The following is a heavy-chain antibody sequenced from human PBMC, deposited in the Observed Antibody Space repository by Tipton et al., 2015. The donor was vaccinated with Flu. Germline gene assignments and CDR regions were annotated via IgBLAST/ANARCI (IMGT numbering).Heavy chain of an antibody. J-gene: IGHJ5*02. CDR1: GYSISSGYY. Sequence: LSLTCTVSGYSISSGYYWGWIRQPPGKGLEWIGSIYHSGSTYYNPSLKSRVTISVDTSTNQFSLKLSSVTAADTAVYYCARGTLWFGDTSGWFDPWGQGTLVTVSS. D-gene: IGHD3-10*01. CDR3: ARGTLWFGDTSGWFDP. CDR2: IYHSGST. V-gene: IGHV4-38-2*02.